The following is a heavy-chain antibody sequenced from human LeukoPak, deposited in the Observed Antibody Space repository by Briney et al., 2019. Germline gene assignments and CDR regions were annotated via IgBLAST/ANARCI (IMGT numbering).Heavy chain of an antibody. V-gene: IGHV4-4*02. J-gene: IGHJ3*02. CDR2: IYYSGST. CDR1: GGSISSNNW. D-gene: IGHD5-18*01. Sequence: SETLSLTCTVSGGSISSNNWWSWVRQPPGKGLEWIGYIYYSGSTNHNPSLKSRVTISVDTSKNQFSLKLSSVAAADTAVYYCARRRTAMASGALDIWGQGTMVTVSS. CDR3: ARRRTAMASGALDI.